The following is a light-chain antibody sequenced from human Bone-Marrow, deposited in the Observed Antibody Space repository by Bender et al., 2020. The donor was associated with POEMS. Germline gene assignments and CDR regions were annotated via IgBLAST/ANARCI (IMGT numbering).Light chain of an antibody. Sequence: QSVLPQPPSVSGAPGQRVTISCTGSSSNTGSGYDINWYQHLPGTAPKLLIYASSNRPSGVPGRFSGSKSGSSASLAITGLQAEDEGDYYCQSYDNSLGGWVFGGGTKLTVL. CDR3: QSYDNSLGGWV. CDR1: SSNTGSGYD. CDR2: ASS. J-gene: IGLJ3*02. V-gene: IGLV1-40*01.